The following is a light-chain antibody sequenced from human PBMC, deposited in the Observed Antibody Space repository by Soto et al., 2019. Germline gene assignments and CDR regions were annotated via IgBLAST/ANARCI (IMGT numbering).Light chain of an antibody. Sequence: QSALTQPPSASGSPGQSVAISCTGTSSDVGGYNYVSWYQQHPGKAPKLMMYEVTKRPSGVPDRFSGSKSGNTASLTVSGLQAEDEADYYCSSYGGNNNLVFGGGTKLTVL. CDR1: SSDVGGYNY. CDR2: EVT. J-gene: IGLJ2*01. CDR3: SSYGGNNNLV. V-gene: IGLV2-8*01.